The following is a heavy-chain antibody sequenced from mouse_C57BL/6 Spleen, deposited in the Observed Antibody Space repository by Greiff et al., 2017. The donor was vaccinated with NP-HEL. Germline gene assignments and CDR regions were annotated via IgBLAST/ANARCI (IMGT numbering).Heavy chain of an antibody. CDR3: ARASYYDYFDY. Sequence: EVKLLESGPGLVKPSQSLSLTCSVTGYSITSGYYWNWIRQFPGNKLEWMGYISYDGSNNYNPSLKNRISITRDTSKNQFFLKLNSVTTEDTATYYCARASYYDYFDYWGQGTTLTVSS. CDR2: ISYDGSN. D-gene: IGHD2-4*01. J-gene: IGHJ2*01. CDR1: GYSITSGYY. V-gene: IGHV3-6*01.